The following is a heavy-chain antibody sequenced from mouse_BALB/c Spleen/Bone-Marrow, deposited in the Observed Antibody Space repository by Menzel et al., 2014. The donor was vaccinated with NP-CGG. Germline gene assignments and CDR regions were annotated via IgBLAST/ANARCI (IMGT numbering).Heavy chain of an antibody. CDR3: ARGGYDGWYFDV. CDR2: IHPSDSET. V-gene: IGHV1-74*01. Sequence: VKLMESGAELVRPGASVKLSCRASDYSFTSYWVNWVKQRPGQGLEWIGMIHPSDSETRLNQKFKVKATLTVDKSSSTAYMQLSSPTSEDSAVYYCARGGYDGWYFDVWGAGTTVTVSS. D-gene: IGHD2-2*01. J-gene: IGHJ1*01. CDR1: DYSFTSYW.